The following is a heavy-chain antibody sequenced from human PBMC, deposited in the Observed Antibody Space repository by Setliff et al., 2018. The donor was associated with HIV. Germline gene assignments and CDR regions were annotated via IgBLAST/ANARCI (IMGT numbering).Heavy chain of an antibody. V-gene: IGHV1-3*01. CDR3: ARVGNNRLQFFDH. D-gene: IGHD5-12*01. CDR1: GYTFKSYD. J-gene: IGHJ4*02. CDR2: TNAGNGNR. Sequence: ASVKVSCTTSGYTFKSYDINWVRQAPGQRPEWTARTNAGNGNREYSPKFQGRVTITADTSASTMYMELSSLRSEDTAVYYCARVGNNRLQFFDHWGQGTLVTVSS.